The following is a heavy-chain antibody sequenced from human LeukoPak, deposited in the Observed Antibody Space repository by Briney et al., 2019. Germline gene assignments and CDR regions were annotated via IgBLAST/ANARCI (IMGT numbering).Heavy chain of an antibody. CDR1: GYTFSNFG. V-gene: IGHV1-69*13. D-gene: IGHD2-2*01. J-gene: IGHJ6*02. CDR3: ARRQGVVVPAAISQESLYYYYGMDV. CDR2: IIPIFGTA. Sequence: SVKVSCKTSGYTFSNFGINWVRQAPGQGLEWMGGIIPIFGTANYAQKFQGRVTITADESTSTAYMELSSLRSEDTAVYYCARRQGVVVPAAISQESLYYYYGMDVWGQGTTVTVSS.